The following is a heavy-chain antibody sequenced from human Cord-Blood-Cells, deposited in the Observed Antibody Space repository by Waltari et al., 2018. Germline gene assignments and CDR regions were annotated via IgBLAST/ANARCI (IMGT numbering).Heavy chain of an antibody. J-gene: IGHJ6*02. Sequence: EVQLVESGGGLVKPGGSLRLSCAASGFTFSSYSMNWVCQAPGTGLEWVSSISSSSSYIYYADSVKGRFTISRDNAKNSLYLQMNSLRAEDTAVYYCARTRGYSGYYYYGMDVWGQGTTVTVSS. CDR1: GFTFSSYS. CDR2: ISSSSSYI. D-gene: IGHD5-12*01. CDR3: ARTRGYSGYYYYGMDV. V-gene: IGHV3-21*01.